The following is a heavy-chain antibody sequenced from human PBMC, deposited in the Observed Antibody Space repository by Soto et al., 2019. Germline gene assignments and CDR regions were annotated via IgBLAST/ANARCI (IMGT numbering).Heavy chain of an antibody. V-gene: IGHV3-30-3*01. J-gene: IGHJ6*02. CDR1: GFTFSTYA. CDR3: AKDGGGYNYGYVMLDKYYYGMDV. D-gene: IGHD5-18*01. CDR2: ISYDGTNK. Sequence: QVQLVESGGGVVQPGRSLRLSCAASGFTFSTYAMHWVRQAPGKGLEWVAVISYDGTNKYYADSVRGRFTISRENSKNTVFLQMNSLRAEDTAVYYCAKDGGGYNYGYVMLDKYYYGMDVWGQGTTVTVSS.